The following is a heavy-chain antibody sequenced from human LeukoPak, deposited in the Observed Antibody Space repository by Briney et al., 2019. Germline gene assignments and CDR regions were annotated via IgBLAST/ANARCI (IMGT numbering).Heavy chain of an antibody. D-gene: IGHD4-23*01. CDR1: GGSVRSYTYY. V-gene: IGHV4-39*07. Sequence: SETLSLTCTVSGGSVRSYTYYWGWIRQPPGKGLEWIGEINHSGSTNYNPPLNSRLTISIDTSKNQFSLKLSSVTAADTAVYYCARDRLRWPKIDYWGQGTLVTVSS. CDR3: ARDRLRWPKIDY. J-gene: IGHJ4*02. CDR2: INHSGST.